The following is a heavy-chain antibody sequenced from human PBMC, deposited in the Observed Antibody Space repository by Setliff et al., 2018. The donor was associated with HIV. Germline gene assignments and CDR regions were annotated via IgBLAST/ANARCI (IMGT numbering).Heavy chain of an antibody. D-gene: IGHD4-17*01. Sequence: GESLKISCAASGFTFDDYTMHWVRQAPGKGLEWVSLISWDGDSTYYADSVKGRFTISRDNSKNSLYLQMNCLRTEDTALYYCVKGVEYGDYGSDYWGQGTLVTVSS. CDR2: ISWDGDST. J-gene: IGHJ4*02. V-gene: IGHV3-43*01. CDR1: GFTFDDYT. CDR3: VKGVEYGDYGSDY.